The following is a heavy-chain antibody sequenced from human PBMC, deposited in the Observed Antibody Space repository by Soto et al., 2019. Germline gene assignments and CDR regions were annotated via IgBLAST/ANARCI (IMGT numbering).Heavy chain of an antibody. J-gene: IGHJ4*02. Sequence: SETLSLTCTVSGGSISSYYWSWIRQPPGKGLEWIGYIYYSGSTNYNPSLKSRVTISVDTSKNQFSLKLSSVTAADTAVYYCARFGRQQLASFDYWGQGTLVTVSS. CDR3: ARFGRQQLASFDY. V-gene: IGHV4-59*01. CDR2: IYYSGST. CDR1: GGSISSYY. D-gene: IGHD6-13*01.